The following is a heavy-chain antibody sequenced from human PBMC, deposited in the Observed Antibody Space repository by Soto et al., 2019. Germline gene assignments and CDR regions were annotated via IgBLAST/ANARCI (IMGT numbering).Heavy chain of an antibody. CDR1: GYSFTSYW. CDR3: ARHSYDFWSGYYFWFDP. CDR2: IYPGDSDT. V-gene: IGHV5-51*01. J-gene: IGHJ5*02. D-gene: IGHD3-3*01. Sequence: GESLKISCKGSGYSFTSYWIGWVRQMPGKGLEWMGIIYPGDSDTRYSPSFQGQVTISADKSISTAYLQWSSLKASDTAMYYCARHSYDFWSGYYFWFDPWGQGTLVTVSS.